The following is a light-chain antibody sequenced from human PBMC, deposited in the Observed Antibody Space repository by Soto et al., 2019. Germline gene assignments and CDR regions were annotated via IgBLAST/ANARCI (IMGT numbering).Light chain of an antibody. CDR1: QGINNW. Sequence: DLQMTQSPASVSASVGDIVSVTCRASQGINNWLAWYQQKPGTAPRLLIYAATTLKSGVPSRFSGSRSGTEFTLTISGLQPEDFATYYCQQANSFPFTFGPGTKVDLK. CDR3: QQANSFPFT. CDR2: AAT. J-gene: IGKJ3*01. V-gene: IGKV1-12*01.